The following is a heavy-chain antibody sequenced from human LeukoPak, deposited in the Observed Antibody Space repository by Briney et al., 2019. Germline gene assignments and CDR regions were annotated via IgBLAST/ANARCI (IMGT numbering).Heavy chain of an antibody. CDR2: IYTSGST. V-gene: IGHV4-4*07. J-gene: IGHJ5*02. Sequence: SETLSLTCTVSGGSISSYYWSWIRQPAGKGLEWIGRIYTSGSTKYNPSLKSRVTISVDTCKNQYSLMLRTVAAADTAVYYCARDSGPGAAAVTNWFDPWGQGTLVTVSS. D-gene: IGHD6-13*01. CDR1: GGSISSYY. CDR3: ARDSGPGAAAVTNWFDP.